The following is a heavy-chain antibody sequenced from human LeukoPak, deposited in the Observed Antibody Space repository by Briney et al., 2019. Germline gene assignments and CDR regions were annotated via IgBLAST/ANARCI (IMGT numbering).Heavy chain of an antibody. CDR1: RYTFTSYD. V-gene: IGHV1-8*01. CDR2: MNPNTGRT. D-gene: IGHD3-22*01. Sequence: ASVKVSCKASRYTFTSYDINWVREAAGQRLEWMGWMNPNTGRTGFAQKFQGRLTMTRDASISTAYMELSSLRSEDTAVYYCARLSQTPDYYSNGGYYYLGYWGQGTPVTVSS. J-gene: IGHJ4*02. CDR3: ARLSQTPDYYSNGGYYYLGY.